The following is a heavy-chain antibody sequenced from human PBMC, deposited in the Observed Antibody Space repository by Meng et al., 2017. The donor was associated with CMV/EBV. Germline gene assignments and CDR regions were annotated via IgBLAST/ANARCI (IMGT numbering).Heavy chain of an antibody. D-gene: IGHD6-13*01. V-gene: IGHV3-30*02. Sequence: GGSLRLSCAASGFTLSNYDMHWVRQAPGKGLEWVTFIRHGGSNKYYADSVKGRLTISRDNSKNTLYLQMNSLRPEDTALYYCAKVSGDIPAALAPFDYWGQGTLVTVSS. J-gene: IGHJ4*02. CDR2: IRHGGSNK. CDR3: AKVSGDIPAALAPFDY. CDR1: GFTLSNYD.